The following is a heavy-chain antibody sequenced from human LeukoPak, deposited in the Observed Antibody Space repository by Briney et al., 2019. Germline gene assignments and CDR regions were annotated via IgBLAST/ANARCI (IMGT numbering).Heavy chain of an antibody. D-gene: IGHD1-26*01. V-gene: IGHV4-59*01. Sequence: SETLSLTCTVSGGSISSYYWSWIRQPPGKGLEWIGYIYYSGSTNYNPSLKSRVTISVDTSKNQFSLKLSSVTAADTAVYYCARDRGGSYSFDPWGQGTLVTVSS. CDR2: IYYSGST. J-gene: IGHJ5*02. CDR1: GGSISSYY. CDR3: ARDRGGSYSFDP.